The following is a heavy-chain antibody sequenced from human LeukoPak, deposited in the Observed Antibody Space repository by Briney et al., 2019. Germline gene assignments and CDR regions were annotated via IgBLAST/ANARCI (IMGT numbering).Heavy chain of an antibody. J-gene: IGHJ4*02. CDR1: GESISSKSAT. D-gene: IGHD1-26*01. CDR2: TYYRSKWYN. Sequence: SQTLSLTCAISGESISSKSATWNWIRQSPSRGLEWLGRTYYRSKWYNDYALSVNSRITINPDTSKNQFSLQLNSVTPEDTAVYYCARLGSFEDYWGQGTLVTVSS. CDR3: ARLGSFEDY. V-gene: IGHV6-1*01.